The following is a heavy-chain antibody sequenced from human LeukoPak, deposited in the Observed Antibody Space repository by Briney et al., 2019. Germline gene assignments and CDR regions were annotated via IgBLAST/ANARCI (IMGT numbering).Heavy chain of an antibody. CDR1: GFTFDDYA. V-gene: IGHV3-9*01. Sequence: GGSLRLSCAASGFTFDDYAMHWVRQAPGKGLEWVSGISWNSGSIGYADSVKGRFTISRDNAKNSLYLQMNCPRAEDTALYYCAKVDSGSLGPYFDYWGQGTLVTVSS. J-gene: IGHJ4*02. D-gene: IGHD1-26*01. CDR3: AKVDSGSLGPYFDY. CDR2: ISWNSGSI.